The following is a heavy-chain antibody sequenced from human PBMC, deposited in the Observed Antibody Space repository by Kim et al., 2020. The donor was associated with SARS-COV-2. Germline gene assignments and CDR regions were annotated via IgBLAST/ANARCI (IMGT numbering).Heavy chain of an antibody. Sequence: GGSLRLSCAASGFTFSSYAMSWVRQAPGKGLEWVSGISGSGGSTYYADSVKGRFTISRDNSKNTLYLQMNSLRAEDTAVYYCARVPRLHWFGAFYCFDFWGQGTLVTVSS. CDR1: GFTFSSYA. V-gene: IGHV3-23*01. J-gene: IGHJ4*02. CDR2: ISGSGGST. CDR3: ARVPRLHWFGAFYCFDF. D-gene: IGHD3-3*02.